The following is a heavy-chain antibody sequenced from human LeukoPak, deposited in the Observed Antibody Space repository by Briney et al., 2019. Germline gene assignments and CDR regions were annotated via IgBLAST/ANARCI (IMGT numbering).Heavy chain of an antibody. D-gene: IGHD1-1*01. Sequence: ASVKVSCKASGYTFTGYYMHWVRQAPGQGLEWMGWINPKSDGTKYAQNFQGRVTMTWDTSISTAYIEVSRLTSDDTAMFYCARDPPGTTAFDLWGQGTMVTVSS. CDR2: INPKSDGT. CDR3: ARDPPGTTAFDL. V-gene: IGHV1-2*02. CDR1: GYTFTGYY. J-gene: IGHJ3*01.